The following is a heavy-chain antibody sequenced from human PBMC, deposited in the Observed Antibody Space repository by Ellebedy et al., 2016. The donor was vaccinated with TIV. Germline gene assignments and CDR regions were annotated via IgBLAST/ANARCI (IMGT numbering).Heavy chain of an antibody. CDR2: ISRDSTFI. CDR1: GFKFDDYA. Sequence: GESLKISCAASGFKFDDYAINWVRQAPGKGLEWVSFISRDSTFIYYAESVKGRFTISRANAENSLYLHMHSLRAEDTAVYYCARGSLLVAGTYEVFDHWGPGTLVTVSS. CDR3: ARGSLLVAGTYEVFDH. V-gene: IGHV3-21*06. J-gene: IGHJ4*02. D-gene: IGHD6-19*01.